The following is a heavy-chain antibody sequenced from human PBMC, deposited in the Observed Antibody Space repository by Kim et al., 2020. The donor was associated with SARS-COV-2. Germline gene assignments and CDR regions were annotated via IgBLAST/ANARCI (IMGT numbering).Heavy chain of an antibody. J-gene: IGHJ3*02. CDR2: IYYSGST. V-gene: IGHV4-39*01. CDR3: AEVSGDGYNFDAFDI. Sequence: SETLSLTCTVSGGSISSSSYYWGWIRQPPGKGLEWIGSIYYSGSTYYNPSLKSRVTISVDTSKNQFSLKLSSVTAADTAVYYCAEVSGDGYNFDAFDIWGQGTMVTVSS. CDR1: GGSISSSSYY. D-gene: IGHD5-12*01.